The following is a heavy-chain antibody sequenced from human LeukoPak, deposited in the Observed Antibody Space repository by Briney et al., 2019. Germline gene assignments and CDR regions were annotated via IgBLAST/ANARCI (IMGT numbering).Heavy chain of an antibody. CDR3: AKSQRVYYYYMDV. V-gene: IGHV3-30*04. CDR1: GFTFSSYA. CDR2: ISYDGSNK. Sequence: PGGSLRLSCAASGFTFSSYAMHWVRQAPGKGLEWVAVISYDGSNKYYADSVKGRFTISRDNSKNTLYLQMNSLRAEDTAVYYCAKSQRVYYYYMDVWGKGTTVTVSS. J-gene: IGHJ6*03.